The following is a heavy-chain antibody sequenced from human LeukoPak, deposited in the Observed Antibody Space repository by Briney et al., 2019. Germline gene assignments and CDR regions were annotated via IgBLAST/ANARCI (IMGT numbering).Heavy chain of an antibody. Sequence: ASVKVSCKASGYTFTSYAMNWVRQAPGQGLEWMGWINTNTGNPTYAQGFTGRFVFSLDTPVSTAYLQISSLKAEDTAVYYCARLGYDFWSGYQYYFDYWGQGTLVTVSS. CDR3: ARLGYDFWSGYQYYFDY. V-gene: IGHV7-4-1*02. CDR1: GYTFTSYA. D-gene: IGHD3-3*01. J-gene: IGHJ4*02. CDR2: INTNTGNP.